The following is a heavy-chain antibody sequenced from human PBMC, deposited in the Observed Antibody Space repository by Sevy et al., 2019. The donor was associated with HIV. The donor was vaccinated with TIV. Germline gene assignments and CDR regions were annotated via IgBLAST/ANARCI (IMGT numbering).Heavy chain of an antibody. CDR1: GFTFSSYS. Sequence: GGSLRLSCAASGFTFSSYSMNWVRQAPGKGLEWVSYISSSSSTIYYADSVKGRFTISRDNVKNSLYLQMNSLRDEDTAVYYCARGWGYSYGYNWFDPWGQGTLVTVSS. D-gene: IGHD5-18*01. CDR2: ISSSSSTI. V-gene: IGHV3-48*02. CDR3: ARGWGYSYGYNWFDP. J-gene: IGHJ5*02.